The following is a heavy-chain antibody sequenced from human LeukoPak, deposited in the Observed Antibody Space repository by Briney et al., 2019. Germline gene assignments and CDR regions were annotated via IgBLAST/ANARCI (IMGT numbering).Heavy chain of an antibody. V-gene: IGHV3-48*01. CDR2: ISSSSSTI. Sequence: PGGSLRLSCAASGFTFSSYSMNWVRQAPGKGLEWVSYISSSSSTIYYADSVKGRFTISRDNAKNSLYLQMNSLRAEDTAVYYCARDDTILGSSSWYMYFQHWGQGTLVTVSS. D-gene: IGHD6-13*01. CDR1: GFTFSSYS. CDR3: ARDDTILGSSSWYMYFQH. J-gene: IGHJ1*01.